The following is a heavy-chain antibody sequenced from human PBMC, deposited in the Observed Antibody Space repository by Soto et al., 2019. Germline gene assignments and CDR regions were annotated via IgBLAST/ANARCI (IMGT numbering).Heavy chain of an antibody. CDR1: GGSFSGFY. Sequence: QVQLQQWGAGLLKPSETLSLTCAVYGGSFSGFYWSWIRQPPGKGLEWIGEINHSRSTNYNPSLKSRVTTSVDTSKNRVSLKLRSVTAADTAVDYCARVTSGMDVWGQGTTVTVSS. J-gene: IGHJ6*02. CDR3: ARVTSGMDV. CDR2: INHSRST. V-gene: IGHV4-34*01.